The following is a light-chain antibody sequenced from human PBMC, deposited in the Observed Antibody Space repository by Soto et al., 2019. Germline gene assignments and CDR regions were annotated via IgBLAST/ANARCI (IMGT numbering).Light chain of an antibody. V-gene: IGLV1-44*01. J-gene: IGLJ3*02. Sequence: QSVLTQPPSASGTPGQRVTISCSGSSSNIGSNAVSWYQQLPGTAPKVLIYSNNQRPSGVPDRFSGSKSGTSASLTISGLQSEDDADYYCATWDDSLNGWVFGGGTKAHRP. CDR1: SSNIGSNA. CDR2: SNN. CDR3: ATWDDSLNGWV.